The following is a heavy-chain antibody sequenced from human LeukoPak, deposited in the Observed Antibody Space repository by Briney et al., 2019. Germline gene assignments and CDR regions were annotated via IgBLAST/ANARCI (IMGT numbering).Heavy chain of an antibody. CDR1: GGSFSGYY. D-gene: IGHD3-9*01. CDR2: INHSGST. V-gene: IGHV4-34*01. CDR3: ARGLDDILTGYYNY. J-gene: IGHJ4*02. Sequence: SETLSLTCAVYGGSFSGYYWSWIRQPPGKGLEWIGEINHSGSTNYNPSLKSRVTISVDTSQNQFSLKLSSVTAADTAVYYCARGLDDILTGYYNYWGQGTLVTVSS.